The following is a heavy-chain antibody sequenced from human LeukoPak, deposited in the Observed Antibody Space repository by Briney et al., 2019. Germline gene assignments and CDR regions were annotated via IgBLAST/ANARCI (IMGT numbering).Heavy chain of an antibody. CDR2: IYYTGST. J-gene: IGHJ3*02. CDR1: GVSISSGGYY. CDR3: ARVVYDSSGFACDI. Sequence: SETLSLTCTVSGVSISSGGYYWSWIRQHPGKGLEWIGYIYYTGSTYYNPSLKSRVTISVDTSKNQFSLKLSSVTAADTAVYYCARVVYDSSGFACDIWGQGTMVTVSS. D-gene: IGHD3-22*01. V-gene: IGHV4-31*03.